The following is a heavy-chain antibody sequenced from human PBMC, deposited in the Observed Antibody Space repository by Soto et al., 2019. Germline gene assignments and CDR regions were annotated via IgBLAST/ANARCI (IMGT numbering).Heavy chain of an antibody. V-gene: IGHV3-7*01. CDR3: AXGPRSSWYPYYYYGMDV. D-gene: IGHD6-13*01. CDR1: GFTFSSYW. CDR2: IKQDGSEK. J-gene: IGHJ6*02. Sequence: GGSLRLSCAASGFTFSSYWMSWVRQAPGKGLEWVANIKQDGSEKYYVDSVKGRFTISRDNAKNSLYLQMNSLRAEDTAVYYCAXGPRSSWYPYYYYGMDVWGQGTTVTVSS.